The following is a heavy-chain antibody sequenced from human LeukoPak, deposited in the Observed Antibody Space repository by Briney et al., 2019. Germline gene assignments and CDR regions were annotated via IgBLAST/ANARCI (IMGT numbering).Heavy chain of an antibody. D-gene: IGHD5-18*01. CDR3: ARAALDYGYFG. CDR1: GFTFSSYS. J-gene: IGHJ4*02. V-gene: IGHV3-21*01. Sequence: GGSLRLSCAASGFTFSSYSMNWVRQAPGKGLEWVSSISSSSSYIYYADSVKGRFTISRDNAKDSLYLQMNSLRAEDTAAYYCARAALDYGYFGWGQGTLVTVSS. CDR2: ISSSSSYI.